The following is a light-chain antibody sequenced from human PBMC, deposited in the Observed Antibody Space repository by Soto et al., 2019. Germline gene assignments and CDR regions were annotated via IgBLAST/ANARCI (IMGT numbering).Light chain of an antibody. CDR1: QSISSW. CDR3: QQYNSSSLT. J-gene: IGKJ4*01. V-gene: IGKV1-5*01. CDR2: DAS. Sequence: DIPMTQSPSTLSASVGDRVTITCRASQSISSWLAWYQQKPGKAPKLLIYDASSLESGVPSRFSGSGSGTEFTLTISSLQPDDFATYYCQQYNSSSLTFGGGTKVEIK.